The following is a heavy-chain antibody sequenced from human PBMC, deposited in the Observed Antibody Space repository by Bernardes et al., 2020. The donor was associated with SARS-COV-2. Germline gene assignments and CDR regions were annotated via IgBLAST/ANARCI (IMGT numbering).Heavy chain of an antibody. D-gene: IGHD5-18*01. CDR1: GGSISSYY. V-gene: IGHV4-59*01. CDR3: SRAGDTAMVEYYFDC. CDR2: IYYSGST. J-gene: IGHJ4*02. Sequence: SETLSLTCTVSGGSISSYYWSWIRQPPGKGLEWIGYIYYSGSTNYNPSLKSRVTISVDTSKNQFSLKLSSVTAADTAVYYCSRAGDTAMVEYYFDCWGQGTLVTVSS.